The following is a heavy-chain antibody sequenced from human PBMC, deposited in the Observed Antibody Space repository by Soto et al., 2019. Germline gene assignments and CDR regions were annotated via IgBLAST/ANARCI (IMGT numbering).Heavy chain of an antibody. J-gene: IGHJ4*02. CDR3: AKGRGGSGSLTPRVDF. Sequence: EVQLLESGGGLVQPGGSLRLSCAASGFTFNHYAMTWVRPAPGKGLEWVSAISGGGDTTSYADSVKGRFTVSRDGSKNTLYLQMSSLRAEDTALYYCAKGRGGSGSLTPRVDFWGQGTLVTVSS. V-gene: IGHV3-23*01. CDR2: ISGGGDTT. D-gene: IGHD3-10*01. CDR1: GFTFNHYA.